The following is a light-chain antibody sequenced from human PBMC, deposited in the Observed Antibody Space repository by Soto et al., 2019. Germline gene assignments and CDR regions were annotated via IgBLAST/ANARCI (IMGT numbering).Light chain of an antibody. J-gene: IGKJ5*01. CDR3: QQYGSSPPIT. V-gene: IGKV3-20*01. CDR2: GAS. Sequence: EIVLTQSPGTLSLSPGERATLSCRASQSVSSSYSAWYQQKPGQAPRLLIYGASSRATGIPDRFSGSGSGADFTLTLSRLEPEDFALYYCQQYGSSPPITFGQGTRLEIK. CDR1: QSVSSSY.